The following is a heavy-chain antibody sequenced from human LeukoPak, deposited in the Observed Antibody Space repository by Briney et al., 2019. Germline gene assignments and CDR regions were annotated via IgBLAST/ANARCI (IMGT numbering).Heavy chain of an antibody. J-gene: IGHJ6*03. CDR2: IYYSGST. CDR3: ARDGPRGSYYYYYMDV. D-gene: IGHD3-16*01. Sequence: PSETLSLTCTVSGGSISSHYWSWIRQPPGKGLEWIGYIYYSGSTNYNPSLKSRVTISVDTSKNQFSLKLSSVTAADTAVYYCARDGPRGSYYYYYMDVWGKGTTVTVSS. CDR1: GGSISSHY. V-gene: IGHV4-59*11.